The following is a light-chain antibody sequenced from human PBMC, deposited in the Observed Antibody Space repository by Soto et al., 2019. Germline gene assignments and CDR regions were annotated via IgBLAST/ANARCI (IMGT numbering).Light chain of an antibody. V-gene: IGKV1-39*01. Sequence: DIQMTQSPSSLSASIGDRVTITCRASQSVRTHLNWYHQKPGKAPELLIYPASSLQAGVPSRFSGSGSGTDFTLTISSLHPEDFGDYYCQQSYSPPRTFGQGTNLEIK. CDR2: PAS. CDR1: QSVRTH. CDR3: QQSYSPPRT. J-gene: IGKJ2*01.